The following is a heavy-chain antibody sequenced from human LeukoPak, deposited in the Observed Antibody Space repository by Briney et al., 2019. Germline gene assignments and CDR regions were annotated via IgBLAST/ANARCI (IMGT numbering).Heavy chain of an antibody. CDR3: ASSRYFDWLQKENAFDI. D-gene: IGHD3-9*01. J-gene: IGHJ3*02. CDR1: GGSISSYY. Sequence: SETLSLTCTVSGGSISSYYWSWIRQPPGKGLEWIGYIYYSGSTNYNPSLKSRVTISVDTSKNQFSLKLSSVTAADTAVYYCASSRYFDWLQKENAFDIWGQGTMVTVSS. CDR2: IYYSGST. V-gene: IGHV4-59*08.